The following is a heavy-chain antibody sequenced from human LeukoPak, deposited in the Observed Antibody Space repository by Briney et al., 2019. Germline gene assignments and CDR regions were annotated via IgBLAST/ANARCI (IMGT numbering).Heavy chain of an antibody. D-gene: IGHD3-10*01. Sequence: GGSLRLSCAASGFTFSSYSMNWVRQAPGKGLEWVSSISGSSSYIYYADSVKGRFTISRDNAKNSLYVQMNSLRAEDTAVYYCAKGHFGSPDYWGQGTLVTVSS. CDR3: AKGHFGSPDY. V-gene: IGHV3-21*04. CDR2: ISGSSSYI. J-gene: IGHJ4*02. CDR1: GFTFSSYS.